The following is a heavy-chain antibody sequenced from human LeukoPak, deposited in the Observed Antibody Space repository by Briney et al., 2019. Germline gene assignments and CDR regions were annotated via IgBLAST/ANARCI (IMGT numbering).Heavy chain of an antibody. CDR2: ISAYNGNT. J-gene: IGHJ4*02. CDR3: ARTPDFWSGYYTDY. V-gene: IGHV1-18*01. CDR1: GYTFTSYG. Sequence: ASVKVSCKASGYTFTSYGISWVRQAPGQGLEWMGWISAYNGNTNYAQKLQGRVTMTTDISTSTAYMELRSLRSDDTAVYYCARTPDFWSGYYTDYWGQGTLVTVSS. D-gene: IGHD3-3*01.